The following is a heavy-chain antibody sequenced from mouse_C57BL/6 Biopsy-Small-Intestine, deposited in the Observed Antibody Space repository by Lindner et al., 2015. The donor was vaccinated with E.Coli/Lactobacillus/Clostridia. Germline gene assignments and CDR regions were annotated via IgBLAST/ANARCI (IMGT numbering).Heavy chain of an antibody. Sequence: VQLQESGAELARPGASVKLSCEASGYTFTSYGISWVKQRTGQGLEWIGEIYPRSGNTYYNEKFKGKATLTADKSSSTAYMELRSLTSEDSAVYFCARFVYDGYPSWFAYWGQGTLVTVSA. CDR2: IYPRSGNT. CDR1: GYTFTSYG. J-gene: IGHJ3*01. D-gene: IGHD2-3*01. CDR3: ARFVYDGYPSWFAY. V-gene: IGHV1-81*01.